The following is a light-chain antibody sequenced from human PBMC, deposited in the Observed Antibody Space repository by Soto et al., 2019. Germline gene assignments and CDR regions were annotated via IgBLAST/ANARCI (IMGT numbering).Light chain of an antibody. CDR2: DES. CDR1: RIGSKS. Sequence: SYELTQPPSVSVAPGQTATITCGGDRIGSKSVHWFQQRPGQAPVLVVYDESERPSGIPERFSGSNSGNTATLTISRVEAGDEADYYCHVWDSSSDHPFGGGTKLTVL. CDR3: HVWDSSSDHP. V-gene: IGLV3-21*02. J-gene: IGLJ2*01.